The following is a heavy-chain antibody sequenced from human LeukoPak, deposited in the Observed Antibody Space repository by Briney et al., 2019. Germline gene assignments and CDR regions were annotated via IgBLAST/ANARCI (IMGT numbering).Heavy chain of an antibody. Sequence: GGSLRLSCAASGFTVSGNYMTWVRQAPGKGLEWVSVIYSGGSTYYADSVKGRFTISRDNSKNTLYLQMNSLRAEDTAVYYCAKSRSGSANWALQIFDNWGQGTLVTVSS. CDR1: GFTVSGNY. CDR2: IYSGGST. J-gene: IGHJ4*02. V-gene: IGHV3-53*05. CDR3: AKSRSGSANWALQIFDN. D-gene: IGHD1-1*01.